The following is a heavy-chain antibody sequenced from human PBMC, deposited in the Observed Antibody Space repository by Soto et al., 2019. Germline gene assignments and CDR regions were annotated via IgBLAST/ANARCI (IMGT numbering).Heavy chain of an antibody. CDR3: AGDMCGGTYNYYYGVDV. CDR1: GFSFSSYA. D-gene: IGHD1-26*01. J-gene: IGHJ6*02. CDR2: ISGSGSPT. V-gene: IGHV3-23*01. Sequence: EVQLLESGGGLGQPGGSLRLSCAASGFSFSSYAMTWVRQAPGRGLEWVSAISGSGSPTYYADSVKGRFTISRDNSKHPLYLQMNSVGAEDPAVYYCAGDMCGGTYNYYYGVDVWGQGTTVTVAS.